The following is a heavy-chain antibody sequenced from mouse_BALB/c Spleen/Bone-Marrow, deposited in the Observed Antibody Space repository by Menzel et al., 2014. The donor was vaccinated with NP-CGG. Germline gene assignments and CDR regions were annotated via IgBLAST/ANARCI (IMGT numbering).Heavy chain of an antibody. D-gene: IGHD3-2*02. Sequence: EVNVVESGGDLVKPGGSLKLSCVASGFTFSSYGMSWVRQTPDKRLEWVATISSGGSSTYYPASVKGRFTISRDNAKSPLYLQMSSLNSEDTAMYYCTRRPLQANSYFDCWGQGTTLTVSS. CDR3: TRRPLQANSYFDC. J-gene: IGHJ2*01. CDR1: GFTFSSYG. V-gene: IGHV5-6*02. CDR2: ISSGGSST.